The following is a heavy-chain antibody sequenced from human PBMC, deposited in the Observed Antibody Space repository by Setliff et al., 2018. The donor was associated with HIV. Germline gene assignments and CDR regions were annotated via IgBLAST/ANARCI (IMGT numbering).Heavy chain of an antibody. CDR2: IYGSGAT. D-gene: IGHD2-15*01. CDR3: ARGYCGGGICYSPNWLDP. CDR1: GASMTSHY. Sequence: NPSETLSLTCSVAGASMTSHYLTWVRQPRGMGLEWIGNIYGSGATNYNPSLRSRVTISVDKSKNQFSLKLTSVTAADTAVDYCARGYCGGGICYSPNWLDPWGQGTLVTVSS. J-gene: IGHJ5*02. V-gene: IGHV4-59*08.